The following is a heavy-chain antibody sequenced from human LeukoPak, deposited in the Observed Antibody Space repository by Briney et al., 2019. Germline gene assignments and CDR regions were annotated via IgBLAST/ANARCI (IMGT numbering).Heavy chain of an antibody. CDR3: ARSAAAGNPRDYYYGMDV. CDR2: ITGGGGST. V-gene: IGHV3-23*01. Sequence: SGGSLRLSCAASEFTFSSYSMSWVRQAPGKGLEWVSSITGGGGSTYFADSVKDRFTISRDISKNTLYLQMSSLRAEDTAVYYCARSAAAGNPRDYYYGMDVWGQGTTVTVSS. CDR1: EFTFSSYS. J-gene: IGHJ6*02. D-gene: IGHD6-13*01.